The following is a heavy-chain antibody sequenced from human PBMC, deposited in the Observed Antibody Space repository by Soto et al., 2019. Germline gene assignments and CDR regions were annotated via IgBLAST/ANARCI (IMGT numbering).Heavy chain of an antibody. CDR3: ARDRGAPRKYYFDS. J-gene: IGHJ4*02. Sequence: GGSLRLSCAASGFTFSGYAMSWVRQAPGKGLEWVSAISGSGGSTYYADSVKGRFTISRDNSKNSLYLQMNSLRDDDTAVYYCARDRGAPRKYYFDSWGQGALVTV. CDR1: GFTFSGYA. CDR2: ISGSGGST. D-gene: IGHD1-26*01. V-gene: IGHV3-23*01.